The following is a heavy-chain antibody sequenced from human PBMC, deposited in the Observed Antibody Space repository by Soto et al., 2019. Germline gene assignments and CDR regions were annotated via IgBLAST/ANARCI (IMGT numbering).Heavy chain of an antibody. V-gene: IGHV4-30-2*01. D-gene: IGHD1-7*01. Sequence: QLQLQESGSGLVKPSQTLSLTCAVSGGSISSGGYSWSWIRQPPGKGLEWIGYIYHSGSTYYNPALKSRVTISADRSKNQFSLNLSSVTAADTAVYYCASRELELLAFDIWGQGTMVTDS. CDR1: GGSISSGGYS. CDR3: ASRELELLAFDI. CDR2: IYHSGST. J-gene: IGHJ3*02.